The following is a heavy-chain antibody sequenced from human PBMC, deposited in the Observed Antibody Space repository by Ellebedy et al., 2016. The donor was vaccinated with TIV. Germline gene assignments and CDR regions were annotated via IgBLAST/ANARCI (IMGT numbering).Heavy chain of an antibody. CDR3: VKSSGCDF. Sequence: GESLKISCAASGFTFTSYAMTWVRQAPGKGLEWVSTITHSGGSTYFADSVKGRFTISRDNYKNMLYLQMNSLRAKDTALYYFVKSSGCDFWGQGTLVTVSS. J-gene: IGHJ4*02. CDR1: GFTFTSYA. V-gene: IGHV3-23*01. D-gene: IGHD5-12*01. CDR2: ITHSGGST.